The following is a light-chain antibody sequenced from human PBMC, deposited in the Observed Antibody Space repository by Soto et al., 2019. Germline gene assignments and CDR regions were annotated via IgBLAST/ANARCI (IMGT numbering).Light chain of an antibody. V-gene: IGKV3-20*01. CDR1: QSVSSTY. J-gene: IGKJ1*01. CDR2: GAS. CDR3: QQYGGSRWT. Sequence: EIVLTQSPGTLSLSPGERATLSCRASQSVSSTYLAWYQQKPGQAPRLLIYGASNRATGIPDRFSGSGSGTDFTITISRLEPEDFAVYYCQQYGGSRWTFGQGTRVDI.